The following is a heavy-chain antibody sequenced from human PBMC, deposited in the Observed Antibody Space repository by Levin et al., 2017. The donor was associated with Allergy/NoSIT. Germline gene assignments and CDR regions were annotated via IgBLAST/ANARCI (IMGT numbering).Heavy chain of an antibody. V-gene: IGHV3-23*01. J-gene: IGHJ3*01. CDR2: ITDSSGTI. Sequence: ASVKVSCATSGFTFSSYTMNWVRQAPGKGLEWVSIITDSSGTIYYADSVRGRFTISRDNSKSALYLQMNSLRVEDTAIYYCAISNALRAFDFWGQGTVVTVSS. CDR3: AISNALRAFDF. D-gene: IGHD2-8*01. CDR1: GFTFSSYT.